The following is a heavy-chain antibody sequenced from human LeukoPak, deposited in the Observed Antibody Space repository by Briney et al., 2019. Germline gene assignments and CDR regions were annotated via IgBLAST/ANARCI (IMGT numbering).Heavy chain of an antibody. D-gene: IGHD4-17*01. Sequence: SETLSLTCAVYGGSFSGCYWSWIGQPPGKGLEWIGEINHSGSTNYNPSLKSRVTISVDTSKNQFSLKLSSVTAADTAVYYCARAGLNGDVDYWGQGTLVTVSS. J-gene: IGHJ4*02. CDR1: GGSFSGCY. V-gene: IGHV4-34*01. CDR2: INHSGST. CDR3: ARAGLNGDVDY.